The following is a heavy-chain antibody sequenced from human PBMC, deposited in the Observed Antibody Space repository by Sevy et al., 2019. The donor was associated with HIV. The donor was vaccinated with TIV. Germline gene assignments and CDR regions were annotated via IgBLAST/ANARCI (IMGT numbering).Heavy chain of an antibody. J-gene: IGHJ4*02. D-gene: IGHD4-17*01. Sequence: GGSLRLSCAASGFTFSNYGMHWARQAPGKGLEWVALIWYDGSNKYYADSVKGRFTISRDNSKNTLFLQMNSLRAEDTAVYYCARGRDYGNFDYWGQGTLVTVSS. CDR2: IWYDGSNK. CDR3: ARGRDYGNFDY. CDR1: GFTFSNYG. V-gene: IGHV3-33*01.